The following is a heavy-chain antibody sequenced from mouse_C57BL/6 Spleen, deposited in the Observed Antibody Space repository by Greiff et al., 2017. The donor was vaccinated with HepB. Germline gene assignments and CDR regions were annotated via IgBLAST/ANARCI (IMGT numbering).Heavy chain of an antibody. Sequence: VQLQQSGAELVMPGASVKLSCKASGYTFTSYWMHWVKQRPGQGLEWIGEIDPSASYTKYNQKFKGKSTLTVDKSSSTAYRQLSSLTSKDSAVYSCGRWALYGNYAMDYWGQGTSVTVSS. J-gene: IGHJ4*01. CDR3: GRWALYGNYAMDY. CDR2: IDPSASYT. V-gene: IGHV1-69*01. CDR1: GYTFTSYW. D-gene: IGHD1-1*01.